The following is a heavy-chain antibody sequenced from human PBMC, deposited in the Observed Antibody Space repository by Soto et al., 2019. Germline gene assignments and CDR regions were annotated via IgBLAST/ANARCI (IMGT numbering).Heavy chain of an antibody. CDR3: ARQAMANNWFDP. CDR1: GYTFTSYG. CDR2: IIPIFGTA. Sequence: SVKVSCKASGYTFTSYGISWVRQAPGQGLEWMGGIIPIFGTANYAQKFQGRVTITADESTSTAYMELSSLRSEDTAVYYCARQAMANNWFDPWGQGTLVTVSS. V-gene: IGHV1-69*13. D-gene: IGHD5-18*01. J-gene: IGHJ5*02.